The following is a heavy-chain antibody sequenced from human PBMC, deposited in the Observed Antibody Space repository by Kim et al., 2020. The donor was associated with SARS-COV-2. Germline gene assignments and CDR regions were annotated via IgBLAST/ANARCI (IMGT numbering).Heavy chain of an antibody. CDR3: ARDYTMLRGVLNYGMDV. CDR1: GFTISSNY. Sequence: GGSLRLSCVGSGFTISSNYMTWVRQAPGKGLEWVSVLYSGGSTYYADSVGVRFTVSRDNYKNTPYLQMNSLRAEDTAVYYCARDYTMLRGVLNYGMDVWGHGTTVTVSS. D-gene: IGHD3-10*01. CDR2: LYSGGST. J-gene: IGHJ6*02. V-gene: IGHV3-66*01.